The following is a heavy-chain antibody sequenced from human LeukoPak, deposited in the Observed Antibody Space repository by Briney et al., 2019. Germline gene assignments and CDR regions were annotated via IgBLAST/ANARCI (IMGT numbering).Heavy chain of an antibody. Sequence: PETLSLTCTVSGYSMSRGYFWGWIRQPPGKGLEWIASIFHSGSTFYNPSLKSRVTVSVDASKNQFSLTMTSVTAADTALYYCARETEKQWQYWGQGTMVTVSS. CDR2: IFHSGST. CDR3: ARETEKQWQY. V-gene: IGHV4-38-2*02. CDR1: GYSMSRGYF. D-gene: IGHD6-19*01. J-gene: IGHJ3*01.